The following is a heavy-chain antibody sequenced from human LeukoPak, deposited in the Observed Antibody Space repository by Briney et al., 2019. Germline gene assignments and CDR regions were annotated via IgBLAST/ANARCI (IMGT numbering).Heavy chain of an antibody. V-gene: IGHV1-69*13. D-gene: IGHD3-10*01. Sequence: SVKVSCKASGGTFSSYAISWVRQAPGQGLEWMGGIIPIFDTANYAQKFQGRVTITADESTSTAYMELSSLRSEDTAVYYCARVTYYGSGRPNTPHYYYYYMDVWGKGTTVTVSS. CDR1: GGTFSSYA. CDR2: IIPIFDTA. J-gene: IGHJ6*03. CDR3: ARVTYYGSGRPNTPHYYYYYMDV.